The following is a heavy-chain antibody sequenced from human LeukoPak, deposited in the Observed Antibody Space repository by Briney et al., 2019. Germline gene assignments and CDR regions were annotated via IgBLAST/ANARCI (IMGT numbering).Heavy chain of an antibody. V-gene: IGHV1-2*02. D-gene: IGHD6-13*01. CDR3: ARGGAAGSYYYMDV. CDR1: GYTFTYYY. Sequence: ASEKVSCKAAGYTFTYYYMHGVPQAPGKVPQWMGSINPNSGGTNYAQKFQGRVTMTRDTSISTAYMGLGRLRSDHTGVYSCARGGAAGSYYYMDVWGKGTTVTVSS. J-gene: IGHJ6*03. CDR2: INPNSGGT.